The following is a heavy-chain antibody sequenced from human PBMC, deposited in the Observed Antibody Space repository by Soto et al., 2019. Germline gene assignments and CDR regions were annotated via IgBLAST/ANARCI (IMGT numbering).Heavy chain of an antibody. J-gene: IGHJ4*01. D-gene: IGHD3-3*02. CDR3: AKGRFDVVTISPFDH. V-gene: IGHV3-30*18. CDR2: ISYDGTEE. Sequence: TGGSLRLSCAASGFTFSSFGRHWVRQAPGKGLEWVAVISYDGTEEKYADSVKGRATVSRDNSKNTVYLQMNRLRGDDSAIYYCAKGRFDVVTISPFDHWGQGTLVTVYS. CDR1: GFTFSSFG.